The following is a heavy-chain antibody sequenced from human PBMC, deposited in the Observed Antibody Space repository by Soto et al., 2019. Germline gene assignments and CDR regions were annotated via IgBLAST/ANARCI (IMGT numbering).Heavy chain of an antibody. CDR3: ARSIVVMVGATISWFDP. V-gene: IGHV1-69*13. CDR2: IIPIFGTA. Sequence: SVKVSCKASGGTFSSYAISWVRQAPGQGLEWMGGIIPIFGTANYAQKFQGRVTITADESTSTAYMELSSLRSEDTAVYYCARSIVVMVGATISWFDPWGQGTLVTVFS. J-gene: IGHJ5*02. CDR1: GGTFSSYA. D-gene: IGHD2-15*01.